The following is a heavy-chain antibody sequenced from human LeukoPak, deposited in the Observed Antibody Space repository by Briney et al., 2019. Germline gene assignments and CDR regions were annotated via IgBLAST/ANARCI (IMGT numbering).Heavy chain of an antibody. Sequence: ASVKVSCKASGYSFTTYYMHWVRQAPGQGLEWMGTINPRDKTTSYAQKFQGTVTMTRDTSTSTVYVELSSLRSEDTAVYYCARVDDYGGNSVGYWGQGTLVTVSS. CDR1: GYSFTTYY. J-gene: IGHJ4*02. V-gene: IGHV1-46*01. CDR3: ARVDDYGGNSVGY. D-gene: IGHD4-23*01. CDR2: INPRDKTT.